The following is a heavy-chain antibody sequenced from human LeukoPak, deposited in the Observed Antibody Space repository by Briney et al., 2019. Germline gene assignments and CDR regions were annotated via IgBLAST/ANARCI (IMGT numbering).Heavy chain of an antibody. CDR3: ARGRTSRGYSYGGPFFDY. CDR2: IQQEGSEI. V-gene: IGHV3-7*01. CDR1: GFTFSNHW. D-gene: IGHD5-18*01. J-gene: IGHJ4*02. Sequence: QTGGSLRLSCAASGFTFSNHWMSWVRQAPGKGPEWVATIQQEGSEIYYVDSVKGRFTISRENAKNSLYLQMNSLRAGDTAVYYCARGRTSRGYSYGGPFFDYWGQGTLVTVSS.